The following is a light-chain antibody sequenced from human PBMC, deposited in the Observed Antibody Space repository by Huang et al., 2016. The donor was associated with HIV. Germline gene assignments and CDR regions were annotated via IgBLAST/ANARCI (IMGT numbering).Light chain of an antibody. J-gene: IGKJ1*01. CDR3: QQSYSIPWT. V-gene: IGKV1-39*01. CDR2: AAS. Sequence: IQMTQSPSSLPAFVGDRVTITCRASQSITTYLNWYQQKIGESPQPLIYAASILQSGVPLRFGGSGSGTNFSLTITNLQSEDFAVYYCQQSYSIPWTFGQGTRVEI. CDR1: QSITTY.